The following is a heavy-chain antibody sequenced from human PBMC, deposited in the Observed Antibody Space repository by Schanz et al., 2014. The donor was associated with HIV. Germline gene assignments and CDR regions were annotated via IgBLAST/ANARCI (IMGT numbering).Heavy chain of an antibody. V-gene: IGHV1-69*01. D-gene: IGHD1-26*01. CDR3: ASVRGASFTGYFDP. CDR2: IIPLLGTA. CDR1: GGSFNNYA. Sequence: QVLLVQSGAEVKKPGSSVKVSCKASGGSFNNYAISWVRQAPGQGLEWMGGIIPLLGTADYAQKFQGRITISADESTMTAYMMLSSLKFEDTAFYYCASVRGASFTGYFDPWGQGTLVTVSS. J-gene: IGHJ5*02.